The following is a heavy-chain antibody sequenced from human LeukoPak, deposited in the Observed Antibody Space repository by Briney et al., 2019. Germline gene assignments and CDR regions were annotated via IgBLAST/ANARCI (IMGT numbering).Heavy chain of an antibody. CDR3: ARDSRSFDY. CDR2: IYYSGST. Sequence: PSETLSLTCTVSGGSISTTSYYWGWIRQPPGKGPEWIGSIYYSGSTTYIPSLKSRATISQDTSKNQFSLKLTSVTAADTAVYYCARDSRSFDYWGQGTLVTVSS. D-gene: IGHD6-25*01. V-gene: IGHV4-39*07. J-gene: IGHJ4*02. CDR1: GGSISTTSYY.